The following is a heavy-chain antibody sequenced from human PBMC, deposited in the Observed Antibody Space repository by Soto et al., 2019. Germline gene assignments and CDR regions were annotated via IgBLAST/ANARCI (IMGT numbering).Heavy chain of an antibody. V-gene: IGHV4-39*01. CDR2: IFYSGSA. CDR3: AGRTPLTSVEIFSGSLSCYNWVDP. D-gene: IGHD1-26*01. Sequence: QLQLQESGPGLVKPSETLSLTCSGSGGSISNPIYYWAWIRQPPGKGLEWIGSIFYSGSAYYNPFHKSRVTLYVDTPQNKFSLKLFSVTAADTAVYYCAGRTPLTSVEIFSGSLSCYNWVDPWGRGTLVTVSS. J-gene: IGHJ5*01. CDR1: GGSISNPIYY.